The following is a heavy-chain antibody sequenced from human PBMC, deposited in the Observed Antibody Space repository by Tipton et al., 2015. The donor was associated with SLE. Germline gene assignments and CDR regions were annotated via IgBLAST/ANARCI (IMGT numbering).Heavy chain of an antibody. Sequence: SLRLSCAASGFTFSRHAMTWVRQAPGKGLEWVSGISASGYKTHYADSVKGRFTISRDNSKNTLYLRLNSLRVDDTAVYYCAREGPIAGFQHWGQGTLVIVSS. CDR1: GFTFSRHA. CDR2: ISASGYKT. D-gene: IGHD6-13*01. CDR3: AREGPIAGFQH. V-gene: IGHV3-23*01. J-gene: IGHJ1*01.